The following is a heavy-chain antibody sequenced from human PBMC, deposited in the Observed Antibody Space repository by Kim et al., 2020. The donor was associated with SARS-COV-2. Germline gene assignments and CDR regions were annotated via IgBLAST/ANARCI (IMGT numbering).Heavy chain of an antibody. CDR3: AHAEFRGRRGMDV. D-gene: IGHD3-10*01. CDR2: ISGSGGST. CDR1: GFTFSSYA. Sequence: GGSLRLSCAASGFTFSSYAMSWVRQAPGKGLEWVSAISGSGGSTYYADSVKGRFTISRDNSKNTLYLQMNSLRAEDTAVYYCAHAEFRGRRGMDVWGQGTTVTVSS. V-gene: IGHV3-23*01. J-gene: IGHJ6*02.